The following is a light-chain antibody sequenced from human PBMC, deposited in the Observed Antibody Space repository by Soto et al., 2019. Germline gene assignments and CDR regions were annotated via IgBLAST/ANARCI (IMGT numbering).Light chain of an antibody. CDR2: DAS. CDR1: QTIRNNY. CDR3: QQYGSSLRT. Sequence: EFVLTQSPGTLSLSPGERATLSCRASQTIRNNYLAWYQQKPGQAPRLLIYDASSRATGIPDRFRGGGSGTDFTLTISRLEPEDLAVYYCQQYGSSLRTFGQGTKVVIK. J-gene: IGKJ1*01. V-gene: IGKV3-20*01.